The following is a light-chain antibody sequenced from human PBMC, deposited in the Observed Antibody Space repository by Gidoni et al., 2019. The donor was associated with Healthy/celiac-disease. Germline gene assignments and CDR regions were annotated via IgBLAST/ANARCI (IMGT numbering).Light chain of an antibody. CDR2: SNN. V-gene: IGLV1-44*01. CDR3: AAWDDSLNAVV. CDR1: SSNTGSNT. J-gene: IGLJ2*01. Sequence: QSVLTQPPSASGTPGQRVTISCSGSSSNTGSNTVNWYQQLPGTAPKLLIYSNNQRPSGVPDRFSGSKSGTSASLAISGLQSEAEADYYCAAWDDSLNAVVFGGGTKLTVL.